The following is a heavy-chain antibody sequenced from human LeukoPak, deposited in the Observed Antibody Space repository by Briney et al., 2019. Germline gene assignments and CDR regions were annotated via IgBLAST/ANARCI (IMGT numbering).Heavy chain of an antibody. D-gene: IGHD2-21*02. CDR1: GFTFSSYA. V-gene: IGHV3-23*01. CDR3: AKDFVVVPGNVNYFDY. Sequence: GGSLRLSCAASGFTFSSYAMSWVRQAPGKGLECISGFSGSGGSTYYADSVKGRFTISRDNSKNTLYLQMNSLRAEDTAVYYCAKDFVVVPGNVNYFDYWGQGTLVTVSS. CDR2: FSGSGGST. J-gene: IGHJ4*02.